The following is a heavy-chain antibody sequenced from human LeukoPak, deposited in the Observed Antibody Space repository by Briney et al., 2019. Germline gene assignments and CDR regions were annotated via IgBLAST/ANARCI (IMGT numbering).Heavy chain of an antibody. V-gene: IGHV3-72*01. Sequence: GGSLRLSCATSGFTFSDQYIDWVRQASGKGLEWVGRIRNKANSYSTEYAASVKGRFTISRADSKNSVYLQMNSLKTEDTAIYYCVRDGTYLGGYEFDYWGQGTLVTVSS. CDR2: IRNKANSYST. D-gene: IGHD3-16*01. CDR3: VRDGTYLGGYEFDY. J-gene: IGHJ4*02. CDR1: GFTFSDQY.